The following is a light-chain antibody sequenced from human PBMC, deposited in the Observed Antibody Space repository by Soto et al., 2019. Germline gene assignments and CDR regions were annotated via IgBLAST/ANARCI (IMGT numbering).Light chain of an antibody. J-gene: IGKJ2*01. Sequence: EIVLTQSPGTLSLSAGERATLSCRASQSVSSSYLAWYQQKPGQAPRRLIYGASSRATGIPDRFSGSGSGTDFTLTISRLEPEGFAVYYCQQYGSPPYTFGQGNKLEIK. V-gene: IGKV3-20*01. CDR3: QQYGSPPYT. CDR2: GAS. CDR1: QSVSSSY.